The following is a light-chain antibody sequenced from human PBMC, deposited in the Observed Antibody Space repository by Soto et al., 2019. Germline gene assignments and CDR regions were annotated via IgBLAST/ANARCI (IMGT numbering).Light chain of an antibody. CDR1: SSNIGSNT. V-gene: IGLV1-44*01. CDR3: ASWDDSLNVV. J-gene: IGLJ2*01. Sequence: QSVLTQSPSASGTPGQRVIISCSGSSSNIGSNTVSWYQQFPGTAPKLLIYSDDQRPSWVPGRFSASKSGASASLAISGPQSEDEALYYCASWDDSLNVVFGGGTKLTVL. CDR2: SDD.